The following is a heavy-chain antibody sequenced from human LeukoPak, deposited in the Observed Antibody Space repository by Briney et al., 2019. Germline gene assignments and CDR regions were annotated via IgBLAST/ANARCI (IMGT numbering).Heavy chain of an antibody. V-gene: IGHV4-39*01. D-gene: IGHD3-10*01. CDR1: GASINSGDYY. CDR3: ARIGFSYGTVS. Sequence: PETLSLTCTVPGASINSGDYYWGWIRHPPGKGLEWIGNIFYRGSTYYNPSLKSRVTISEDTSKNQFSLEPNSVTAADTAVYFCARIGFSYGTVSGGQGALVTVSS. CDR2: IFYRGST. J-gene: IGHJ4*02.